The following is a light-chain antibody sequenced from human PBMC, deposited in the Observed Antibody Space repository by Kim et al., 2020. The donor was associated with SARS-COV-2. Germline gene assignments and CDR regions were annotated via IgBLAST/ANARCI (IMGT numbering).Light chain of an antibody. CDR2: AVS. CDR3: ISYSSSTTLPVV. Sequence: SITSACSGNSSDVGAYNPVSWYQQHPNKAPKLMIFAVSDRPSGVSNRFSGSKSANTASLTISGLQAEDEAEYFCISYSSSTTLPVVFGGGTKVTVL. CDR1: SSDVGAYNP. V-gene: IGLV2-14*03. J-gene: IGLJ2*01.